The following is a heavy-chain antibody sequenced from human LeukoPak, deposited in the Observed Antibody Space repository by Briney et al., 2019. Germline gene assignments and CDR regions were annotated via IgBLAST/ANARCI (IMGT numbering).Heavy chain of an antibody. Sequence: PGGSLRLSCVASGFTFSSFQMNWVREAPGKGLEWVSYISSSGSIMFYADSVKGRFTISRDNAKNSLYLHMNSLRGEDTAVYYCARTPTYYDILTDYPYYFDYWGQGTLVTVSS. CDR2: ISSSGSIM. CDR1: GFTFSSFQ. J-gene: IGHJ4*02. D-gene: IGHD3-9*01. CDR3: ARTPTYYDILTDYPYYFDY. V-gene: IGHV3-48*03.